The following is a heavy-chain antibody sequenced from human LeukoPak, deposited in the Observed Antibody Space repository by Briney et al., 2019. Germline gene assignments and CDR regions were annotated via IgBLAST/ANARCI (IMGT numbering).Heavy chain of an antibody. Sequence: LRLSCAASGFTFSSYSMNWIRQPPGKGLEWIGYIYYSGSTYYNPSLKSRVTISVDTSKNQFSLKLSSVTAADTAVYYCARGVGLGDYGSGANWFDPWGQGTLVTVSS. D-gene: IGHD3-10*01. J-gene: IGHJ5*02. CDR2: IYYSGST. CDR1: GFTFSSYS. CDR3: ARGVGLGDYGSGANWFDP. V-gene: IGHV4-30-4*08.